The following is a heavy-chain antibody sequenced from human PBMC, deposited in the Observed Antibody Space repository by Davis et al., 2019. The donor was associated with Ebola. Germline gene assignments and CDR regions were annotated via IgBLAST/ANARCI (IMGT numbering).Heavy chain of an antibody. V-gene: IGHV3-23*01. D-gene: IGHD1-1*01. CDR2: ISGSGAST. J-gene: IGHJ6*02. CDR1: GFTFSSYA. Sequence: GESLKISCAASGFTFSSYAMSWVRQAPGKGLEWVSAISGSGASTYYADSVKGRFTISRDNSKNTLYLQMNSLRAEDTAVYYCARDRLQRYYYYGMDVWGQGTTVTVSS. CDR3: ARDRLQRYYYYGMDV.